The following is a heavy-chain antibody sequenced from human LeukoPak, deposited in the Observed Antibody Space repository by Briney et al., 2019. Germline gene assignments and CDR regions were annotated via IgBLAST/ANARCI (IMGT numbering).Heavy chain of an antibody. V-gene: IGHV3-30-3*01. CDR2: ISYDGSNK. D-gene: IGHD3-22*01. J-gene: IGHJ4*02. CDR3: ARDLGSSGYPFDY. CDR1: GFTFSSYA. Sequence: QAGGSLRLSCAASGFTFSSYAMHWVRQAPGKGLEWVAVISYDGSNKYYADSVKGRFTISRDNPKNTLYLQMDSLRAEDTAVYYCARDLGSSGYPFDYWGQGTLVTVSS.